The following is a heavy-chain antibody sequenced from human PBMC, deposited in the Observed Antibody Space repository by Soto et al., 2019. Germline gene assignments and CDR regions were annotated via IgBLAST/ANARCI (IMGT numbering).Heavy chain of an antibody. D-gene: IGHD5-12*01. J-gene: IGHJ4*02. Sequence: PGGSVRLSCTDSGFTFGDYAMSWFRQAPGKGLEWVGFIRSKAYGGTTEYADSVKGRFTISRDNSRNTLYLQMYSLRAEDTATYYCAKGPVATIPPRIDFWGPGTLVTVSS. V-gene: IGHV3-49*03. CDR2: IRSKAYGGTT. CDR1: GFTFGDYA. CDR3: AKGPVATIPPRIDF.